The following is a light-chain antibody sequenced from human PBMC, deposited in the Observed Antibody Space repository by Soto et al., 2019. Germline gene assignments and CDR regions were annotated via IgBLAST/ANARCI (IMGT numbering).Light chain of an antibody. CDR1: QNVSSY. J-gene: IGKJ2*01. Sequence: IVLTQSPATLSLCPGERANLSCRASQNVSSYLAWYQPKPGQAPRLLIYDASNRATGIPARFSGSGSGTDFTLTISSLEPEDCAVYYCQQRSNWPPYTFGQGTKLEIK. CDR2: DAS. CDR3: QQRSNWPPYT. V-gene: IGKV3-11*01.